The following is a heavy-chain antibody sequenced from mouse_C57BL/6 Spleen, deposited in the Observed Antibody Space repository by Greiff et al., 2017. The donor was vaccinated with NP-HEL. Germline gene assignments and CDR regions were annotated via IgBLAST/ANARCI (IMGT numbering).Heavy chain of an antibody. J-gene: IGHJ2*01. Sequence: QVQLQQPGTELVKPGASVKLSCKASGYTFTSYWMHWVKQRPGQGLEWIGNINPSNGGTNYNEKFKSKATLTVDKSSSTAYMQLSSLTSEDSAVYYSAREDYGNSYYFDYWGQGTTLTVSS. CDR3: AREDYGNSYYFDY. CDR1: GYTFTSYW. CDR2: INPSNGGT. D-gene: IGHD2-1*01. V-gene: IGHV1-53*01.